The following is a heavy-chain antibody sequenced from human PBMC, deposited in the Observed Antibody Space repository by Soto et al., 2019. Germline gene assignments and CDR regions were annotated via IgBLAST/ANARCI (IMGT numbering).Heavy chain of an antibody. CDR1: GFTFSSYA. D-gene: IGHD3-22*01. Sequence: EVQLLESGGGLVQPGGSLRLSCAASGFTFSSYAMSWVRQAPGKGLEWVSAISGSGGSTYYADSVKGRFTISRDNSKNTLYLQMNSLRAEDTDVYYCAKDRVQDYYDSSGYSQVGLSKDLYFDLWGRGNLVTGSS. J-gene: IGHJ2*01. CDR2: ISGSGGST. V-gene: IGHV3-23*01. CDR3: AKDRVQDYYDSSGYSQVGLSKDLYFDL.